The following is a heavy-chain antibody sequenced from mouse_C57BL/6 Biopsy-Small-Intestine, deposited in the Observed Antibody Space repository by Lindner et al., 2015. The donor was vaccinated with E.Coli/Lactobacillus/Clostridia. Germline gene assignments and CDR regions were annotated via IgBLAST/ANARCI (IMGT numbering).Heavy chain of an antibody. V-gene: IGHV3-6*01. CDR3: AIYDGYRYFDV. CDR2: ISYDGST. D-gene: IGHD2-3*01. Sequence: VQLQESGPGLVKPSQSLSLTCSVTGYSITSGYYWNWIRQFPGNKLEWMGYISYDGSTNYNPSLKNRISITRDTSKNQFFLKLNSVTTEDTATYYCAIYDGYRYFDVWGTGTTVTVSS. J-gene: IGHJ1*03. CDR1: GYSITSGYY.